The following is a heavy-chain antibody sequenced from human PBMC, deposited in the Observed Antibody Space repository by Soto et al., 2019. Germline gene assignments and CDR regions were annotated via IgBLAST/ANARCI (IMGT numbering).Heavy chain of an antibody. J-gene: IGHJ4*02. CDR2: IYYSGSA. CDR3: ARGGGHGSSGYFPEY. D-gene: IGHD3-22*01. Sequence: QVQLQESGPGLVKPSQTLSLTCTVSGGSISSGGYFWSWIRQHPGKGLEWIGYIYYSGSAYYNPSLQSRVIMLVDPSENQFSLRLTSVTAADTAVYYCARGGGHGSSGYFPEYWGQGRLVTVSS. V-gene: IGHV4-31*03. CDR1: GGSISSGGYF.